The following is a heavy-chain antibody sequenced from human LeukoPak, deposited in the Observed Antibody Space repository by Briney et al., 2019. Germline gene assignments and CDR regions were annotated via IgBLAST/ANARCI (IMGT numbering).Heavy chain of an antibody. Sequence: SETLSLTCNVSGGSLSRHYCSWIRQAPGKGLEWIGLIFSGGSTNYNPSLKSRVSISMDTSQNQFSLKLSSVTAADTAVYYCARGRGPLRVEFGDWGQGALVTVSS. CDR2: IFSGGST. V-gene: IGHV4-4*09. CDR1: GGSLSRHY. J-gene: IGHJ4*02. CDR3: ARGRGPLRVEFGD. D-gene: IGHD3-16*01.